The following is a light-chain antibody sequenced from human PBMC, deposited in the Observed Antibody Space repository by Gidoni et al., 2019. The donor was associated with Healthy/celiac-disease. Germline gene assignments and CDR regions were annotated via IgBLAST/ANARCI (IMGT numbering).Light chain of an antibody. CDR1: QRISSY. V-gene: IGKV1-39*01. CDR3: QQSYSTPLT. CDR2: AAS. Sequence: DIQTTQSPSSLSASVGDRVTITCRASQRISSYLNWYQQKPGKAPKLLIYAASSLQSGVPSRFSGSGSGTDFTLTISSLQPEDFATYYCQQSYSTPLTFGGGTKVEIK. J-gene: IGKJ4*01.